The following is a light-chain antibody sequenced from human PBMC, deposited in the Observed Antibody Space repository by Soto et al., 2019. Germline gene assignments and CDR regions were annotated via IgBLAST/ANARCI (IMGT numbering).Light chain of an antibody. V-gene: IGKV3D-20*01. J-gene: IGKJ4*01. Sequence: EIVLTQSPATLSLSPGERATLSCGASQSVSSSYLAWYQQKPGLAPRLLIYDASSRATGIPDRFSGSGSGTDFTLTISRREPEDFAVYYCQQYGSSLALTFGGGTKVEIK. CDR2: DAS. CDR3: QQYGSSLALT. CDR1: QSVSSSY.